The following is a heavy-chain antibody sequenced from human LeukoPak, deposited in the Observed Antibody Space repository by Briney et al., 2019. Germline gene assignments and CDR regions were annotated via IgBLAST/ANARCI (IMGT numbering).Heavy chain of an antibody. CDR3: ARWDGYVLHYYYMDV. Sequence: PSETLSLTCTVSGGSISSYYWSWIRQPAGKGLEWIGRIYTSGSTNYNSSLKSRVTMSVDASKNQFSLKLSSVTAADAAAAYCARWDGYVLHYYYMDVWGKGTTVTVSS. CDR2: IYTSGST. D-gene: IGHD6-13*01. V-gene: IGHV4-4*07. CDR1: GGSISSYY. J-gene: IGHJ6*03.